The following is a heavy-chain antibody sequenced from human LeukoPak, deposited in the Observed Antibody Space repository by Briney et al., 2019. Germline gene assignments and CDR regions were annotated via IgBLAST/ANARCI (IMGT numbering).Heavy chain of an antibody. J-gene: IGHJ4*02. CDR2: IKQDASVQ. CDR1: GFTFSSYW. D-gene: IGHD2-15*01. CDR3: ARDVVGALDY. V-gene: IGHV3-7*01. Sequence: GGSLRLSCAASGFTFSSYWMAWVRQAPGKGLEWVANIKQDASVQQYVDSVKGRFTISRDNADNSVYLQMNSLRIEETAVYYCARDVVGALDYWGQGTLVTVSS.